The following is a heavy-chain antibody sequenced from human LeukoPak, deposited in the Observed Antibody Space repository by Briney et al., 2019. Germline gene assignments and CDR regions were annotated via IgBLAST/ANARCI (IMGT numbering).Heavy chain of an antibody. D-gene: IGHD3-3*01. CDR1: GGSFSGYY. CDR2: INHSGST. J-gene: IGHJ6*03. Sequence: SVTLSLTCAVYGGSFSGYYWSWIRQPPGKGLEWIGEINHSGSTNYNPSLKSRVTISVDTSKNQFSLKLSSVTAADTAVYYCARGSNDFWSGYYPSLYYYYYYMDVWGKGTTVTVSS. V-gene: IGHV4-34*01. CDR3: ARGSNDFWSGYYPSLYYYYYYMDV.